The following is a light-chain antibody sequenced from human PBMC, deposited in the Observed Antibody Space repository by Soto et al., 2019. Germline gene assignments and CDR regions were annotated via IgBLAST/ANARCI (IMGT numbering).Light chain of an antibody. J-gene: IGKJ3*01. CDR2: GAS. V-gene: IGKV3-20*01. CDR1: QSVSSY. Sequence: EILLTQSPGTLSLSPGERATLSCRASQSVSSYLAWYQQIPGQAPRLLISGASSRATGIPDRFSGSGSGTDFTLTISRLEPEDFAVYYCQHYGNSPPSVTFGPGTKVDIK. CDR3: QHYGNSPPSVT.